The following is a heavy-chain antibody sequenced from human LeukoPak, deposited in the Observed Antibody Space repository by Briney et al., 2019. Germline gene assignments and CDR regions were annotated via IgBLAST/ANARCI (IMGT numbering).Heavy chain of an antibody. V-gene: IGHV3-23*01. CDR1: GFTFGTYG. CDR3: AKGQSTIATRSSDS. D-gene: IGHD6-6*01. Sequence: PGGSLRLSCAASGFTFGTYGMNWVRQAPGKGLEWVSTISTNSVATYYSDSVKGRFTISRDNSKNTLFLQMNSLRAEDTAIYYCAKGQSTIATRSSDSWGQGTLVTVSS. CDR2: ISTNSVAT. J-gene: IGHJ4*02.